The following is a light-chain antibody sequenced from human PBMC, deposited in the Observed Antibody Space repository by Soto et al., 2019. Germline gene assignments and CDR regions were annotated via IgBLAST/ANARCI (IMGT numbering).Light chain of an antibody. CDR3: QQYNNWRRT. CDR1: QSVSSN. J-gene: IGKJ1*01. Sequence: EIVMTQSPATLSVSPGGRATLSCRASQSVSSNLAWYQQKPGQAPRLLIYGASTRATGIPARFSGSGSGTEFTLTISSLQSEDFAVYYCQQYNNWRRTFGQGTKVDIK. CDR2: GAS. V-gene: IGKV3D-15*01.